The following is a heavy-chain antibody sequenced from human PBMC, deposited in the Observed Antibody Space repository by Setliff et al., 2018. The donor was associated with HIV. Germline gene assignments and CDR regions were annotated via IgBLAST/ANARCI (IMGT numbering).Heavy chain of an antibody. J-gene: IGHJ4*02. V-gene: IGHV1-18*01. CDR2: INLYKDDT. D-gene: IGHD2-21*01. CDR3: ARYALCSDDCSDEGADI. Sequence: EASVKVSCKASGYTFSSYAITWVRQAPGQGLEWMGSINLYKDDTHYAQKFQDRVAMTADTSTNTVYMELGSLRSDDTAVYYCARYALCSDDCSDEGADIWGQGTLVTVSS. CDR1: GYTFSSYA.